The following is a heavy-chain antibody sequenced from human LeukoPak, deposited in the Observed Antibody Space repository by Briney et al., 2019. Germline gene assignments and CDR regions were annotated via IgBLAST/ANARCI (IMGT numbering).Heavy chain of an antibody. V-gene: IGHV3-64D*06. CDR3: VKDSPGFYFDS. J-gene: IGHJ4*02. CDR1: GFTFSTYT. D-gene: IGHD3-3*01. Sequence: PGGSLRLSCSASGFTFSTYTMYWVRQAPGKGLEYVSAISSNGGSTCYADSVKGRFAISRDNSKNTLYLQVSSLRAEDTAVYYCVKDSPGFYFDSWGQGTLVTVSS. CDR2: ISSNGGST.